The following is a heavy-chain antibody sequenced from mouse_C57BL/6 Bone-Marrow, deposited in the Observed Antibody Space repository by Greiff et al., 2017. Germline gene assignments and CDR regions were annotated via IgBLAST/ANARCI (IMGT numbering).Heavy chain of an antibody. V-gene: IGHV1-81*01. CDR3: SRENYYGSSSYYFDY. D-gene: IGHD1-1*01. J-gene: IGHJ2*01. CDR2: IYPRSGNT. Sequence: QVQLQQSGAELARPGASVTLSCKASGYTFTSYGISWVKQRTGQGLEWIGEIYPRSGNTYYNEKFKGKATLTADKSSITAEMELRSLTAEDSAVYFCSRENYYGSSSYYFDYWGQGTTLTVAA. CDR1: GYTFTSYG.